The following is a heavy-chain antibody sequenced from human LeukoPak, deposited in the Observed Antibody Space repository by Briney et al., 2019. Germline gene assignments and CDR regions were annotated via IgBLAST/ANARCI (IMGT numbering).Heavy chain of an antibody. J-gene: IGHJ6*03. D-gene: IGHD1-1*01. Sequence: SATLSLTCSVSDDSITMYYWTWIRQPPGKGLEWIGYVDHTGSTNFNPSLNGRVSISRDTTKNLFSLRLRAVTAADTAVYFCARGRVSSSTWYSTYYYYFYMDVGGKGTTVPVSS. CDR3: ARGRVSSSTWYSTYYYYFYMDV. CDR1: DDSITMYY. CDR2: VDHTGST. V-gene: IGHV4-59*01.